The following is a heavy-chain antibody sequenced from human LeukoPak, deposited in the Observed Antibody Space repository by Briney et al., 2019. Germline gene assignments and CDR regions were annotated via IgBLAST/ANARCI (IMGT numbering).Heavy chain of an antibody. CDR3: AREFSGLRDGYRPDV. CDR1: GGSISSYY. V-gene: IGHV4-4*07. Sequence: SETLSLTCTVSGGSISSYYWNWIRQPAGKGLEWIGRIYTSGSTSYNPSLKSRVTMSVDTSKNQFSLKLSSVTAADTAVYYCAREFSGLRDGYRPDVWGKGTTVIVSS. CDR2: IYTSGST. D-gene: IGHD5-24*01. J-gene: IGHJ6*04.